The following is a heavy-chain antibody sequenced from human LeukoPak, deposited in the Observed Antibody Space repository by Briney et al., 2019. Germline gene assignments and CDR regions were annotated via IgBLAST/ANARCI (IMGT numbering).Heavy chain of an antibody. V-gene: IGHV3-11*01. CDR2: ISSSSSTI. CDR1: GFTVNNNY. J-gene: IGHJ5*02. D-gene: IGHD3-10*01. CDR3: AREVGSGSYLRFDA. Sequence: PGGSLRLSCAVSGFTVNNNYMSWVRQAPGKGLELVSYISSSSSTIYYADSVKGRFTISRDNAKNSLYLQVNSLRAEDTAVYYCAREVGSGSYLRFDAGAREPWSPSPQ.